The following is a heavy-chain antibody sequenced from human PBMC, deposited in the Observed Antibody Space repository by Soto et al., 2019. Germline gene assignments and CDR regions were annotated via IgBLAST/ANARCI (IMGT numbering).Heavy chain of an antibody. D-gene: IGHD4-17*01. CDR1: GFTFSGYG. J-gene: IGHJ6*03. CDR3: ATENGDTSYYYSYMDV. V-gene: IGHV3-30*03. CDR2: ISYDGSNK. Sequence: PGGSLRLSWAAAGFTFSGYGVHWVRQAPGKGLEWVAVISYDGSNKYYADSVKGRFTISRDNSKNTLYLQMNSLRAEDTAVYYCATENGDTSYYYSYMDVWGKGTTVTVPS.